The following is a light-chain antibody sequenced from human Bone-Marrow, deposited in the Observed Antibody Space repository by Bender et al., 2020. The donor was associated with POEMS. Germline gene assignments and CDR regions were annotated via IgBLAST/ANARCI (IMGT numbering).Light chain of an antibody. CDR2: RTD. V-gene: IGLV1-47*01. J-gene: IGLJ3*02. CDR3: CSHGGSRNFWV. Sequence: QSVLTQPPSASGTPGQRVTISCSGTTSNIGTNYVYWYQQLPGTAPKLLVYRTDLRPSGVSDRFSGSKTGNTASLTISGLQAEDEAEYYCCSHGGSRNFWVFGGGTKLAVL. CDR1: TSNIGTNY.